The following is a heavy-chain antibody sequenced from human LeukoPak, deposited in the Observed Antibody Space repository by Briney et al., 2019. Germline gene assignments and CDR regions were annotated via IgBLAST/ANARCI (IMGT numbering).Heavy chain of an antibody. J-gene: IGHJ6*03. CDR2: IFYSGST. CDR1: GGSISTSSYY. CDR3: ARRYYYYYYMDV. V-gene: IGHV4-39*07. Sequence: SETLSLTCTVSGGSISTSSYYWGWVRQPPGKGLEWIGNIFYSGSTYYSPSLKSRVTISLDTSRNQFSLKLNSVTAADTAVYYCARRYYYYYYMDVWGKGTTVTVSS.